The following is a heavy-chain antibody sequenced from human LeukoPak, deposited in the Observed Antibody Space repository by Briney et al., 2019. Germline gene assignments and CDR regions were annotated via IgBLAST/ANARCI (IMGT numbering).Heavy chain of an antibody. Sequence: GASVKVSCKASAYTFISYGISWVRQAPGQGLEWLGWISVYNGNTNYAQKLQGRVTMTRNTSISTAYMELSSLRSEDTAVYYCATDVSGWRSGWGQGTLVTVSS. CDR3: ATDVSGWRSG. CDR2: ISVYNGNT. D-gene: IGHD6-19*01. V-gene: IGHV1-18*01. J-gene: IGHJ4*02. CDR1: AYTFISYG.